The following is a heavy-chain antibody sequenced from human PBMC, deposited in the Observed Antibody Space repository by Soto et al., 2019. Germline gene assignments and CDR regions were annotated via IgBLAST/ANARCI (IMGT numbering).Heavy chain of an antibody. J-gene: IGHJ4*02. CDR2: IYYSGST. Sequence: SETLSLTCTVSGGSISSGDYYWILIRQPPGKGLEWIGYIYYSGSTYYNPSLKSRVTISVDTSKNQFSLKLSSVTAADTAVYYCASSYGGYYVIGGLDYWGQGTLVTFAS. V-gene: IGHV4-30-4*01. D-gene: IGHD3-22*01. CDR1: GGSISSGDYY. CDR3: ASSYGGYYVIGGLDY.